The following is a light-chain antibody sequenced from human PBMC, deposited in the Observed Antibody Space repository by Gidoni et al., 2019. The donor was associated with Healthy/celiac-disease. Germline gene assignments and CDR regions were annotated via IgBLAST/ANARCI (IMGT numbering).Light chain of an antibody. J-gene: IGKJ4*01. V-gene: IGKV3-20*01. CDR3: QQYGSSPLT. CDR2: GAS. Sequence: EIVLTQSPGTLSLSTGERATLSCRASQSVSSSYLAWYQQKPGQAPRLLSYGASSRSTCIPDRFSGSGSGTDFTLTISRLEPEDFAVYYCQQYGSSPLTFGGGTKVEIK. CDR1: QSVSSSY.